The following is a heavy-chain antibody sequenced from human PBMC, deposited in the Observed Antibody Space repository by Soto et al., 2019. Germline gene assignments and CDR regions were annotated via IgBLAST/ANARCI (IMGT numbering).Heavy chain of an antibody. CDR2: MNPNSGNT. V-gene: IGHV1-8*01. J-gene: IGHJ3*02. CDR1: GYTFTSYD. Sequence: GASVKVSCTASGYTFTSYDINWVRQATGQGLEWMGWMNPNSGNTGYAQKFQGRVTMTRNTSISTAYMELSSLRSEDTAVYYCARAIYCSGGSCYFVLYAFDIWGQGTMVTVSS. CDR3: ARAIYCSGGSCYFVLYAFDI. D-gene: IGHD2-15*01.